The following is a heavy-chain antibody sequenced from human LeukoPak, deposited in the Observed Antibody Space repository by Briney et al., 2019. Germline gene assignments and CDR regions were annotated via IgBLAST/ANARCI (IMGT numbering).Heavy chain of an antibody. CDR2: IIPLFGTA. Sequence: SVKVSCKASGGTVSSSAISWVRQAPGQGLEWMGGIIPLFGTANYAQKFQGRVTITADKSTSTVYMELSSLRSEDTAVYYCARGDIVVVPAANGDYYYYMDVWGKGTTVTVSS. D-gene: IGHD2-2*01. J-gene: IGHJ6*03. V-gene: IGHV1-69*06. CDR3: ARGDIVVVPAANGDYYYYMDV. CDR1: GGTVSSSA.